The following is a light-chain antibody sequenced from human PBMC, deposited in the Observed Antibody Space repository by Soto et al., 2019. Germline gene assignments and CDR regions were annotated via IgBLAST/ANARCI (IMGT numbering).Light chain of an antibody. CDR3: TSYTTTDTYV. CDR2: DVS. J-gene: IGLJ1*01. Sequence: QSVLTQPASVSGSPGQSITISCTGASSDLGDYNYVSWYPQHPGKAPKLMIYDVSSRPSGVSDRFSGSKSGNTASLTISGLQAEDEADYYCTSYTTTDTYVFATGTKVTVL. CDR1: SSDLGDYNY. V-gene: IGLV2-14*03.